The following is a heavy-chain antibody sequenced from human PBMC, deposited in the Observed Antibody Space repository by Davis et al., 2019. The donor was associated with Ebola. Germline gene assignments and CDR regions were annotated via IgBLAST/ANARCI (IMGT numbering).Heavy chain of an antibody. J-gene: IGHJ4*02. CDR1: GFTFSSYD. CDR3: ARAGFGEIYFDY. CDR2: IGTAGDT. Sequence: PGGSLRLSCAASGFTFSSYDMHWVRQATGKGLEWVSAIGTAGDTHYPGSVKGRFTISREKAKNSLYLQMNSLRGEDTAVYYCARAGFGEIYFDYWGQGTLVTVSS. V-gene: IGHV3-13*01. D-gene: IGHD3-10*01.